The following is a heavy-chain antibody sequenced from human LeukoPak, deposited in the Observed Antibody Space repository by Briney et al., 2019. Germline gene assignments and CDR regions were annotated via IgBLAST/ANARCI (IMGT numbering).Heavy chain of an antibody. V-gene: IGHV4-59*01. CDR3: ARGRWLPNAFDI. D-gene: IGHD5-24*01. CDR1: GDSINSYY. J-gene: IGHJ3*02. CDR2: IYYSGRT. Sequence: SETLSLTCTVSGDSINSYYWNWIRQPPGKGLERIGYIYYSGRTDYNPSLKSRVTISVDTSKHQFSMKLKSVTAADTAVYFCARGRWLPNAFDIWGQGTMLTVFS.